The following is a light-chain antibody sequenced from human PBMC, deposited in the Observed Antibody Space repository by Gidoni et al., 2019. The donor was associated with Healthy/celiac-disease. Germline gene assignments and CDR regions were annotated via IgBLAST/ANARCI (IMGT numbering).Light chain of an antibody. CDR2: DAA. CDR1: QSVSSY. CDR3: QQRSNGPIFT. J-gene: IGKJ3*01. V-gene: IGKV3-11*01. Sequence: EIVLTQSPATLSLSPGERATLSCRASQSVSSYFAWYQQKPGQAPRRLIYDAANRATGIPARFSGRGSGTDFTRTISSLEPEDFAVYYCQQRSNGPIFTFGPGTKSGYQT.